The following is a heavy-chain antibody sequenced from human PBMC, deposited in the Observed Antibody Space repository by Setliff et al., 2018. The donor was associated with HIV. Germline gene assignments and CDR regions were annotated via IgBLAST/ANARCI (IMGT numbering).Heavy chain of an antibody. Sequence: LSLTCAVFSYSIDNGYYWAWIRQAPGKGLEWIGRIYNTGNTNYNPSLKSRATISVDTSKNRFSLRLTSVTATDAAVYYCARDRSLRFSQSPSLNYFDSWGQGVLVTVSS. D-gene: IGHD3-3*01. J-gene: IGHJ4*02. CDR2: IYNTGNT. V-gene: IGHV4-38-2*02. CDR1: SYSIDNGYY. CDR3: ARDRSLRFSQSPSLNYFDS.